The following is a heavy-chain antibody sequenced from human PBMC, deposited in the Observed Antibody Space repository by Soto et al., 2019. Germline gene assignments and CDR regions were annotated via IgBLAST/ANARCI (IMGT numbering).Heavy chain of an antibody. CDR2: ITSSRSNK. D-gene: IGHD6-19*01. Sequence: GGSLRLSCAASGFTFSSYSMNWVRQAPGKGLEWVLFITSSRSNKYYADSVKGRFTISRDNSKNTLYLQMNSLRAEDTAVYYCAKGAITLGLYSSGWYSGGYFDYWGRGTLVTVSS. J-gene: IGHJ4*02. V-gene: IGHV3-30*18. CDR3: AKGAITLGLYSSGWYSGGYFDY. CDR1: GFTFSSYS.